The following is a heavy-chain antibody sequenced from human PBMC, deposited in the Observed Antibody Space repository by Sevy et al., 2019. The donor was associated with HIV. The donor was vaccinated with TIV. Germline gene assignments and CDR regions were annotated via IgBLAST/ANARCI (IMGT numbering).Heavy chain of an antibody. J-gene: IGHJ4*02. CDR1: GFTFSSYS. CDR2: ISSSCSYI. V-gene: IGHV3-21*01. D-gene: IGHD3-10*01. CDR3: ARGIGTSSPRYCFDY. Sequence: GGSLRLSCAASGFTFSSYSMNWVRQAPGKGLEWVSSISSSCSYIYYADSVKGRFTISRDNAKNSLYMKMNSLRAEDTAVYYCARGIGTSSPRYCFDYWGQGTLVTVSS.